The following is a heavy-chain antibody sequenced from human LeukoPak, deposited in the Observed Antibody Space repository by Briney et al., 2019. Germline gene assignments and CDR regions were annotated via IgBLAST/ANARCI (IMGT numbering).Heavy chain of an antibody. CDR2: ISSSGSYI. Sequence: GRSLRLSCAASGFTFSTYGMNWVRQTPGKGLEWVSSISSSGSYIYYADSVKGRFTISRDNAKNSLYLQMNSLRAEDTAVYYCVRGEIGYCSSTSCYIFDYWGQGTLVTVSS. CDR1: GFTFSTYG. CDR3: VRGEIGYCSSTSCYIFDY. J-gene: IGHJ4*02. D-gene: IGHD2-2*02. V-gene: IGHV3-21*01.